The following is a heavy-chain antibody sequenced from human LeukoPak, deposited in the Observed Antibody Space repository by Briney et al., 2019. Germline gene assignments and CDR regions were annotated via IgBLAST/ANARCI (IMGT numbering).Heavy chain of an antibody. V-gene: IGHV3-20*04. Sequence: GGSLRLSCAASGFTFSTYAMSWVRQAPGKGLEWVSGINWNGGSTGYADSVKGRFTISRDNAKNSLYLQMNSLRAEDTALYYCARALGYCSGGSCYDNGAWFDPWGQGTLVTVSS. D-gene: IGHD2-15*01. J-gene: IGHJ5*02. CDR2: INWNGGST. CDR1: GFTFSTYA. CDR3: ARALGYCSGGSCYDNGAWFDP.